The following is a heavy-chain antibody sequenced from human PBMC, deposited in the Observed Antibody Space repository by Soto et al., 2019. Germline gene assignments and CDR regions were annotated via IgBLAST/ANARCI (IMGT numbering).Heavy chain of an antibody. J-gene: IGHJ4*02. Sequence: EVQVLESGGGLAQPGGSLRLSCAASGFISSSYAMNWVRQAPGKGLEWVSAISASATSNTYYADSVKGRFTISRDNSKNTLYLQMNSLRAEDTAVYYCAKGGTVVRGVTLDHWGQGTLVSVSS. CDR3: AKGGTVVRGVTLDH. V-gene: IGHV3-23*01. CDR1: GFISSSYA. D-gene: IGHD3-10*01. CDR2: ISASATSNT.